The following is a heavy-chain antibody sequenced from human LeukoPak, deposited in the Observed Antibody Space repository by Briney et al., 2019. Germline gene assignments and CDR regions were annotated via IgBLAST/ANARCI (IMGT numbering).Heavy chain of an antibody. D-gene: IGHD5-12*01. CDR1: GFTFSSYG. Sequence: GGSLRLSCAASGFTFSSYGMHWVRQAPAKGLEWVAVISYHGSNKYYADSVQGRFTISRDNSKNTLYLQMNSLRAEGTAVYYCAKPGRGWLHPMYDYWGQGTLVTVSS. CDR2: ISYHGSNK. V-gene: IGHV3-30*18. CDR3: AKPGRGWLHPMYDY. J-gene: IGHJ4*02.